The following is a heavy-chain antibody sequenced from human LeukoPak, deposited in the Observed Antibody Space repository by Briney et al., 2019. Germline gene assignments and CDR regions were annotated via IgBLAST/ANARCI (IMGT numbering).Heavy chain of an antibody. V-gene: IGHV3-30*18. CDR2: ISYDGSNK. D-gene: IGHD6-13*01. CDR3: AKDEGIAAAGAIDY. CDR1: GFTFSSYG. Sequence: HTGGSLRLSCAASGFTFSSYGLHWVRQAPGKGLEWVAVISYDGSNKYYADSVKGRFTISRDNSKNTLYLQMNSLGAEDTAVYYCAKDEGIAAAGAIDYWGQGTLVTVSS. J-gene: IGHJ4*02.